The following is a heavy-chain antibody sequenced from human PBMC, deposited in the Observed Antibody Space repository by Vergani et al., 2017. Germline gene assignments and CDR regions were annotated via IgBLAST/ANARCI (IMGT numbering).Heavy chain of an antibody. CDR3: ARDGTMVRGVIPLDY. CDR1: GGSFSGYY. CDR2: INHSGST. Sequence: QVQLQQWGAGLLKPSETLSLTCAVYGGSFSGYYWSWIRQPPGKGLEWIGEINHSGSTNYNPSLKSRVTISVDTSKNQFSLKLSSVTAADTAVYYCARDGTMVRGVIPLDYWGQGTLVTVSS. V-gene: IGHV4-34*01. J-gene: IGHJ4*02. D-gene: IGHD3-10*01.